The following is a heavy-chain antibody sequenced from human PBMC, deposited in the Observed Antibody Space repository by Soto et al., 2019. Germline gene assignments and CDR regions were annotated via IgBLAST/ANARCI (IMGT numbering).Heavy chain of an antibody. CDR2: INHSGST. CDR1: GASLSDNY. Sequence: PSETLSLTCAVYGASLSDNYCNWLRQPPGKGLEWIGEINHSGSTNYNPSLKSRVTISVDTSKNQFSLKLSSVTAADTAVYYCATYYDFWSGYPQAYYGMDVWGQGTTVTVSS. V-gene: IGHV4-34*01. D-gene: IGHD3-3*01. CDR3: ATYYDFWSGYPQAYYGMDV. J-gene: IGHJ6*02.